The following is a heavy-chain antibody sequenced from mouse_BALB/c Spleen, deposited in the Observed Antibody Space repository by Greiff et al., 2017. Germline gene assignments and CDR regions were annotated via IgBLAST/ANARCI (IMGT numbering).Heavy chain of an antibody. J-gene: IGHJ2*01. CDR2: ISSGGSYT. CDR1: GFTFSSYG. D-gene: IGHD2-3*01. V-gene: IGHV5-6*02. Sequence: DVMLVESGGDLVKPGGSLKLSCAASGFTFSSYGMSWVRQTPDKRLEWVATISSGGSYTYYPDSVKGRFTISRDNAKNTLYLQMSSLKSEDTAMYYCARRQSYDGYYYFDYWGQGTTLTVSS. CDR3: ARRQSYDGYYYFDY.